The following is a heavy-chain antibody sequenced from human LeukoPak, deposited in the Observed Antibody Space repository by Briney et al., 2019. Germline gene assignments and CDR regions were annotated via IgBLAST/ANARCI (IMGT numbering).Heavy chain of an antibody. J-gene: IGHJ5*02. CDR3: ARHVPFHYYDSSGRQNWFDP. CDR1: GYFIRSGFY. V-gene: IGHV4-38-2*02. Sequence: PSETLSLTCTGSGYFIRSGFYWGWIRQPPGKGLEWIGSFYHSGSTYYNPSLESRVTISLDTSKNQFSLKLSSVTAADTAVYYCARHVPFHYYDSSGRQNWFDPWGQGTLVTVSS. CDR2: FYHSGST. D-gene: IGHD3-22*01.